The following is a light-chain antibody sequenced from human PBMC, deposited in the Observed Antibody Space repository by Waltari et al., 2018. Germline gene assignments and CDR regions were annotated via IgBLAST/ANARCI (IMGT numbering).Light chain of an antibody. CDR3: QQYSIFST. V-gene: IGKV1-5*03. Sequence: DIQMTQSPSTLSASVGDRVTISCRASLSVGTWLAWYQQKPGKAPKLLIYMASSVESGGPSRFSVSGSWTEFALTLRGLQPDGFATSSCQQYSIFSTFGQGT. J-gene: IGKJ2*01. CDR2: MAS. CDR1: LSVGTW.